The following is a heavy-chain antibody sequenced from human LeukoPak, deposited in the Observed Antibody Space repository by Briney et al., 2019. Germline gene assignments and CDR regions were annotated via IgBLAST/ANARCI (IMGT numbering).Heavy chain of an antibody. V-gene: IGHV3-66*01. CDR2: IYSGGST. D-gene: IGHD6-13*01. CDR3: ARVVRVAAAVGYYYYYMDV. Sequence: GGSLRLSCAASGFTVSSNYMSWVRQAPGKGLEWVSVIYSGGSTYYADSVKGRFTISRDNSKNTLYLQMNSLRAEDTAVYYCARVVRVAAAVGYYYYYMDVWGKGTTVTISS. CDR1: GFTVSSNY. J-gene: IGHJ6*03.